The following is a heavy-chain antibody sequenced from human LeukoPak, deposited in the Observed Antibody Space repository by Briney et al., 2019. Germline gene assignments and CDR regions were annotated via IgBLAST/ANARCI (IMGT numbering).Heavy chain of an antibody. J-gene: IGHJ5*02. CDR1: GSIFTRSW. Sequence: NSGESLQISCNCSGSIFTRSWIGWVRQLPGKGLEWMGTIYPGDSDTRYSPSFQCQVTISADKSMTTAYLQWRSLKASDTAIYYCARGPRLDLSVTYYVPWGEGTLVTVSS. CDR3: ARGPRLDLSVTYYVP. CDR2: IYPGDSDT. D-gene: IGHD3-16*01. V-gene: IGHV5-51*01.